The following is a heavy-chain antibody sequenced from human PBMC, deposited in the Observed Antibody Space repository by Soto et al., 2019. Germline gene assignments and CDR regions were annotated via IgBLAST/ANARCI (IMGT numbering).Heavy chain of an antibody. CDR3: ASTMGGYFDY. CDR1: GGAIRSYY. CDR2: IYYSGST. D-gene: IGHD2-15*01. V-gene: IGHV4-59*01. Sequence: QVQLQASGPGLVKPSETLSLTCTVSGGAIRSYYWSWIRQPPGKGLAWSGYIYYSGSTNNNPSLMMRVTISVDTSMNQLSLKLGSVTAADTFVYYRASTMGGYFDYRWQGTLVTVS. J-gene: IGHJ4*02.